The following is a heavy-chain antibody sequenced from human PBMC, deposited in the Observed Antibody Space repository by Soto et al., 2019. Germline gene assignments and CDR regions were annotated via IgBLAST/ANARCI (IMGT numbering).Heavy chain of an antibody. Sequence: GGSLRLSCAASGFTFSSYGMHWVRQAPGKGLEWVAVIWYDGSNKYYADSVKGRFTISRDNSKNTLYLQMHSLRAEDTAVYYCAREKGRVLIFGHYYHHYGRSCRAQGTTVSVS. CDR3: AREKGRVLIFGHYYHHYGRSC. V-gene: IGHV3-33*01. CDR2: IWYDGSNK. D-gene: IGHD3-9*01. J-gene: IGHJ6*02. CDR1: GFTFSSYG.